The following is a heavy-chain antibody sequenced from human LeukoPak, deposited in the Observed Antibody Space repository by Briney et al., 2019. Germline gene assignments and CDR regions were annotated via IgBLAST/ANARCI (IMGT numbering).Heavy chain of an antibody. V-gene: IGHV3-30*04. CDR3: AKGTASGYCSGGSCYAYYFDY. Sequence: GGSLRLSCAASGFTFSSYAMHWVRQAPGKGLEWVAVISYDGSNKYYADSVKGRFTISRDNSKNTLYLQMNSLRAEDTAVYYCAKGTASGYCSGGSCYAYYFDYWGQGTLVTVSS. CDR2: ISYDGSNK. D-gene: IGHD2-15*01. J-gene: IGHJ4*02. CDR1: GFTFSSYA.